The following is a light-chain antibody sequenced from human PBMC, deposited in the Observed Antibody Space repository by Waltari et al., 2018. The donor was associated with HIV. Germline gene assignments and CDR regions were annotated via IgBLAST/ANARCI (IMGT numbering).Light chain of an antibody. CDR1: KLGNRY. CDR3: QAWDSTTVV. V-gene: IGLV3-1*01. Sequence: SYEMTQPPSVSVSPGQTAIITCSGDKLGNRYTSWYQQKAGQSPLLVIYQDNGRPSGIPERFSGSNSGNTATLTISGTQAVDEADYYCQAWDSTTVVFAGGTKLAVL. J-gene: IGLJ2*01. CDR2: QDN.